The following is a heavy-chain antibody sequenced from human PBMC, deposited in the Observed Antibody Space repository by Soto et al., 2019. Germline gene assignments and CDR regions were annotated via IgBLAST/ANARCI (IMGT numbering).Heavy chain of an antibody. CDR1: GFTFSSYG. D-gene: IGHD5-12*01. CDR2: IPYDGSNK. CDR3: AKVWDSGCDYVLRYYYGLDV. J-gene: IGHJ6*02. V-gene: IGHV3-30*18. Sequence: PGGSLRLSCAASGFTFSSYGMHWVRQAPGKGLEWVAVIPYDGSNKYYADSVKGRFTISRDNSKNTLDLQMNSLRAEDTAVYWCAKVWDSGCDYVLRYYYGLDVWGQGTTVTVSS.